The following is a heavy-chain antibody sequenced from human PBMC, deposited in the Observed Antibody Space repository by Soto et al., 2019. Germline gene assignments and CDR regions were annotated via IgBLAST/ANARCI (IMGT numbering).Heavy chain of an antibody. CDR3: AKWNGYGDV. CDR1: EFTFSTYG. V-gene: IGHV3-23*04. Sequence: EVQLVESGGGVVQPGGSLRLSCAASEFTFSTYGVTWVRQAPGKGLEWVCGVSGGSGVTHYADSVKGRFTITGDDSKNTVYLQMHSLRVEDTAVYYCAKWNGYGDVWGQGTLVTVSS. D-gene: IGHD4-17*01. J-gene: IGHJ4*02. CDR2: VSGGSGVT.